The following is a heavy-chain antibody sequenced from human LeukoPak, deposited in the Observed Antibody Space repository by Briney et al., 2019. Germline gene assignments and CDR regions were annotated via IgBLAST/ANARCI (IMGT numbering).Heavy chain of an antibody. CDR1: GGSISTYY. V-gene: IGHV4-59*01. CDR3: ARGSTLPRIRDNWLDP. Sequence: SETLSLTCTVSGGSISTYYWSWIRQPPGKGLEWIGYIYYSGSTNCNPSLKSRITMSVDTSKNQFSLKLSSVTAADTAVYYCARGSTLPRIRDNWLDPWGQGTLVTVSS. J-gene: IGHJ5*02. D-gene: IGHD3-10*01. CDR2: IYYSGST.